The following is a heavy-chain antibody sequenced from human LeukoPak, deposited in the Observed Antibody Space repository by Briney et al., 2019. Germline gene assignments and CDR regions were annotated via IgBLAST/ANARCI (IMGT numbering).Heavy chain of an antibody. CDR2: INPTGGST. CDR3: ARTAARRFDY. D-gene: IGHD6-6*01. V-gene: IGHV1-46*01. Sequence: ASVSVSCKASGYTFPSYFMHWVRQAPGQGLEWMGIINPTGGSTTSAQKFQGRVTMTRDTSTSTVYMELSSVRSDDTAVYYCARTAARRFDYWGQGTLVTVSS. J-gene: IGHJ4*02. CDR1: GYTFPSYF.